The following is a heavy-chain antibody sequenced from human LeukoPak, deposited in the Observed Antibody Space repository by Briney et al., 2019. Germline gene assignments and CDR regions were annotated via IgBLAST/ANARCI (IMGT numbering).Heavy chain of an antibody. J-gene: IGHJ4*02. V-gene: IGHV4-59*01. CDR2: TYYSGST. Sequence: PSETLSLTCTVSGGSISSYYWSWIRQPPGKGLEWIGYTYYSGSTNYNPSLKSRVTISVDTSKNQFSLKLSSVTAADTAVYYCARDSRAVGFDYWGQGTLVTVSS. CDR1: GGSISSYY. CDR3: ARDSRAVGFDY. D-gene: IGHD6-19*01.